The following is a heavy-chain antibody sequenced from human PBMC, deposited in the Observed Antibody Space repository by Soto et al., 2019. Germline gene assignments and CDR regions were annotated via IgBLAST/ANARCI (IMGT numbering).Heavy chain of an antibody. D-gene: IGHD3-22*01. CDR2: ISSSSSTI. V-gene: IGHV3-48*02. CDR3: ARVLVHYDSSGYQYYYYYGMDV. J-gene: IGHJ6*02. CDR1: GFTFSSYS. Sequence: GGSLRLSCAASGFTFSSYSMNWVRQAPGKGLEWVSYISSSSSTIYYADSVKGRFTISRDNAKNSLYLQMNSLRDEDTAVYYCARVLVHYDSSGYQYYYYYGMDVWGQGTTVTVSS.